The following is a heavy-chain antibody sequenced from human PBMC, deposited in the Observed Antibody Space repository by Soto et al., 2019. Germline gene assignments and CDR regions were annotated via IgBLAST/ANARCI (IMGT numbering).Heavy chain of an antibody. CDR1: GGSIISSDYY. Sequence: QVPLHESGPGLVKPSQTLSLTCTVSGGSIISSDYYWSWIRQTPGKGLEWIGYIYYSGDTNYNPSLKSRVIISVDTSKNQFSLKLSSVTAADTAVYYCAREWALLYGGNSDYYYTMDVWGQGTTVTVSS. CDR2: IYYSGDT. CDR3: AREWALLYGGNSDYYYTMDV. J-gene: IGHJ6*02. V-gene: IGHV4-30-4*01. D-gene: IGHD4-17*01.